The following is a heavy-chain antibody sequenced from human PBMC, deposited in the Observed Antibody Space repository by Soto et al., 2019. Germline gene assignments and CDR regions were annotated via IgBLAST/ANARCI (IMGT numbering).Heavy chain of an antibody. Sequence: PSETLSLTCTVSGGSISSSSYYWGRIRQPPGKGMEWIGSIYYSGSTYYNPSLKSRVTISVDTSKNQFSLKLSSVTAADTAVYYCARRVLRFLEWTEDNWFDPWGQGTLVTVSS. CDR3: ARRVLRFLEWTEDNWFDP. V-gene: IGHV4-39*01. CDR1: GGSISSSSYY. D-gene: IGHD3-3*01. CDR2: IYYSGST. J-gene: IGHJ5*02.